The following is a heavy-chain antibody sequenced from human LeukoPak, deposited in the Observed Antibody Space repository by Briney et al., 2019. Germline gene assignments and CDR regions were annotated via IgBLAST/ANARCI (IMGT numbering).Heavy chain of an antibody. J-gene: IGHJ3*02. CDR1: GFAFSSYS. V-gene: IGHV3-21*01. D-gene: IGHD4-17*01. CDR2: ISSSSSYI. Sequence: GGSLRLSCAASGFAFSSYSMNWVRQAPGKGLEWVSSISSSSSYIYYADSVKGRFTISRDNAKNSLYLQMNSLRAEDTAVYYCARAPVDSGENDAFDIWGQGTMVTVSS. CDR3: ARAPVDSGENDAFDI.